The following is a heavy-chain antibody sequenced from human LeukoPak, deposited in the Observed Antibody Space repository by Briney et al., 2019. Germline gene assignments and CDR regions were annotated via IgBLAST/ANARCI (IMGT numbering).Heavy chain of an antibody. CDR2: ISSSSSNI. D-gene: IGHD4-17*01. J-gene: IGHJ4*02. CDR3: AREGTVTLDY. CDR1: GFTFSSYT. V-gene: IGHV3-21*01. Sequence: GGSLRLSCAASGFTFSSYTMNWVRQAPGKGLEWVASISSSSSNIYYADSLKGRFTISRDDAKNSLYLQMISLRAEDTAVYYCAREGTVTLDYWGQGTLVTVSS.